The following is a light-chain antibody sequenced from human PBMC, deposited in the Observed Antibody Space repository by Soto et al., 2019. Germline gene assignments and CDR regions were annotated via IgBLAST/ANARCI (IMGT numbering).Light chain of an antibody. J-gene: IGLJ3*02. Sequence: QSALTQPPSAAGSPGQSVTISCTGTSSDVGGYNYVSWYQQYPGRAPKLRIYEVTKRPSGVHDRFSGSKSGNTASLTVSGLQAEDEADYYCSSYAASNNFYFVFGGGTKLTVL. V-gene: IGLV2-8*01. CDR2: EVT. CDR1: SSDVGGYNY. CDR3: SSYAASNNFYFV.